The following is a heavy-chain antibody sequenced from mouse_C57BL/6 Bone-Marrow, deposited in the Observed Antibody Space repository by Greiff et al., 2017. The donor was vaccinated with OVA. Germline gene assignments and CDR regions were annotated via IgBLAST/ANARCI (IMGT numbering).Heavy chain of an antibody. CDR3: ASHYGSSPFDY. CDR2: INPSSGYT. J-gene: IGHJ2*01. CDR1: GYTFTSYT. Sequence: QVHVKQSGAELARPGASVKMSCKASGYTFTSYTMHWVKQRPGQGLEWIGYINPSSGYTKYNQKFKDKATLTADKSSSTAYMQLSSLTSEDSAVYYCASHYGSSPFDYWGQGTTLTVSS. V-gene: IGHV1-4*01. D-gene: IGHD1-1*01.